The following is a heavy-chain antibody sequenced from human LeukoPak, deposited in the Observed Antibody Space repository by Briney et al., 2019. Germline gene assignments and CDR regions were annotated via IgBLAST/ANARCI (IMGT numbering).Heavy chain of an antibody. Sequence: ASVKVSCKASGYTFTGYYMHWVRQAPGQGLEWMGWINPNSGGTNYAQKFQGWVTMTRDTSISTAYMGLSRLRSDDTAVYYCARVKDSSSSHGDAFDIWGQGTMVTVSS. CDR3: ARVKDSSSSHGDAFDI. V-gene: IGHV1-2*04. J-gene: IGHJ3*02. CDR1: GYTFTGYY. D-gene: IGHD6-13*01. CDR2: INPNSGGT.